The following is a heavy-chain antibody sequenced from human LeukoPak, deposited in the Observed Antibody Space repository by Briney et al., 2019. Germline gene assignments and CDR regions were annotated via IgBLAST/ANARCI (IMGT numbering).Heavy chain of an antibody. Sequence: SVKVSCKASGGTFSSYAISWVRQAPGQGLEWMGGIIPIFGTANYAQKFQGRVTITADESTSTDYMELSSLRSEDTAVYYCARCLGGSCYLFDYWGQGTLVTVSS. V-gene: IGHV1-69*13. J-gene: IGHJ4*02. CDR1: GGTFSSYA. CDR2: IIPIFGTA. D-gene: IGHD2-15*01. CDR3: ARCLGGSCYLFDY.